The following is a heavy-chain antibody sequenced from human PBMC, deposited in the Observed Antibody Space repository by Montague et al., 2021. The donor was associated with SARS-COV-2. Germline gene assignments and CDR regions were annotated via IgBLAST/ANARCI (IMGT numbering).Heavy chain of an antibody. V-gene: IGHV4-4*07. CDR2: IYTSGRT. J-gene: IGHJ4*02. Sequence: SETLSLTCTVSGGSISSYYWSWIRQPAGKGLEWIGRIYTSGRTNYNPPLKSRGTMSVDTPKNQFSLKLSSVTAADTAVYYCASYSGGSYLDYWGQGTLVTVSA. CDR3: ASYSGGSYLDY. CDR1: GGSISSYY. D-gene: IGHD2-21*01.